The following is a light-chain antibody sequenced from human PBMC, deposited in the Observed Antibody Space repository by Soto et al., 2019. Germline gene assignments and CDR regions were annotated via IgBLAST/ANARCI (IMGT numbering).Light chain of an antibody. Sequence: ETVMTQSPATLSVSPGERATLSCRASQSVSSNLAWYQQKPGQPPRLLIYDISTRATGIPTRFSGSGSGTEFTLTISGLQSEDFVVYYCQQYRSWPSGTFGQGTKVDIK. V-gene: IGKV3D-15*01. J-gene: IGKJ1*01. CDR1: QSVSSN. CDR3: QQYRSWPSGT. CDR2: DIS.